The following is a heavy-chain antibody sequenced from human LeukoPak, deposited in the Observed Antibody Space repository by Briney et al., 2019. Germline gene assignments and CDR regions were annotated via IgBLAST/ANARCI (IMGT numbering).Heavy chain of an antibody. CDR3: FYGSGSYYFYYYGMDV. CDR2: IYYSGST. D-gene: IGHD3-10*01. Sequence: PSETLSLTCTVSGGSLSSSSYYWGWLRQPPGKGLEWIGSIYYSGSTYYNPSLKSRVTISVDTSKNQFSLKLSSVTAADTAVYYCFYGSGSYYFYYYGMDVWGQGTTVTVSS. V-gene: IGHV4-39*01. J-gene: IGHJ6*02. CDR1: GGSLSSSSYY.